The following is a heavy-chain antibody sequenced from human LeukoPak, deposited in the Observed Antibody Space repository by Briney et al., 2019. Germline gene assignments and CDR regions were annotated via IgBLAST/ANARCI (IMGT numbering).Heavy chain of an antibody. J-gene: IGHJ4*02. Sequence: SVKVSCKASGYTFTSYGISWVRQAPGQGLEWMGWISAYNGNTNYAQKLQGRVTMTTDTSTSTAYMELRGLRSDDTAVYYCARDEDPGYSSSWIDYWGQGTVVTVSS. D-gene: IGHD6-13*01. CDR3: ARDEDPGYSSSWIDY. V-gene: IGHV1-18*01. CDR1: GYTFTSYG. CDR2: ISAYNGNT.